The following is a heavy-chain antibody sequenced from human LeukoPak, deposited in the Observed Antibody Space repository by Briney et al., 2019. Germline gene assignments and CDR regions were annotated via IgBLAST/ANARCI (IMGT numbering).Heavy chain of an antibody. V-gene: IGHV1-2*02. Sequence: ASVKVSCKASGYTFTDYYMHWMRQAPGQGLQWMGWINPNSGGTNYAQKFQGRVTMTRDTSISTAYMELSRLRSDDTAVYYCARTYCSSISCPAAFDYWGQGTLVTVSS. CDR1: GYTFTDYY. CDR3: ARTYCSSISCPAAFDY. CDR2: INPNSGGT. D-gene: IGHD2-2*01. J-gene: IGHJ4*02.